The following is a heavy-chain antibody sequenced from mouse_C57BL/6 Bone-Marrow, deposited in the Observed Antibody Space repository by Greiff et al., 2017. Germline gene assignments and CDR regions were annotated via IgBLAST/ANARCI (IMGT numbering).Heavy chain of an antibody. V-gene: IGHV14-1*01. Sequence: EVQLQQSGAELVRPGASVKLSCTASGFNIKDYYMHWVKQRPEQGLEWIGRIDPEDGGTEYAPKFQGKAIITTDTSSNTAYLQLSSLTSEDTAVYYCTTTPGGDYWGQGTTLTVSS. CDR2: IDPEDGGT. J-gene: IGHJ2*01. CDR3: TTTPGGDY. CDR1: GFNIKDYY.